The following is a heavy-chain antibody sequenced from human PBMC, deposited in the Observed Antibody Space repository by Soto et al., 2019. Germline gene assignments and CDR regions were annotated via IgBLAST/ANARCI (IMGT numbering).Heavy chain of an antibody. J-gene: IGHJ5*02. CDR3: ARQYYYDSSGYYYFWFDP. Sequence: SLTCTVSGGSISRYYWSWIRQPPGKGLEWIGYIYYIGSTNYNPSLKSRVTISLDTSKNQFSLKLSSVTAADTAVYYCARQYYYDSSGYYYFWFDPWGQGTLVTVSS. D-gene: IGHD3-22*01. CDR2: IYYIGST. V-gene: IGHV4-59*01. CDR1: GGSISRYY.